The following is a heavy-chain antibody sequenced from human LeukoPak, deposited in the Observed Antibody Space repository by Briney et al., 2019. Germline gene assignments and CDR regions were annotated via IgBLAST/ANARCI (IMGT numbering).Heavy chain of an antibody. CDR3: ARDSAPGVGAGA. CDR1: GGSISSYY. D-gene: IGHD1-26*01. CDR2: IYYSGST. V-gene: IGHV4-59*12. Sequence: SETLSLTCTVSGGSISSYYWSWIRQPPGKGLEWIGYIYYSGSTNYNPFLKSRVTISVDTSKNQFSLKLTSVTAADTAVYYCARDSAPGVGAGAWGQGTLVTVSS. J-gene: IGHJ5*02.